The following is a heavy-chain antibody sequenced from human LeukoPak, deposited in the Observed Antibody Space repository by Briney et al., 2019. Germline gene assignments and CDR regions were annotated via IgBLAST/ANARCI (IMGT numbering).Heavy chain of an antibody. D-gene: IGHD3-10*01. CDR1: GYTFTSYG. J-gene: IGHJ3*02. CDR2: ISAYNGNT. CDR3: ARWSYYYGSGSRFRAFDI. Sequence: GASVKVSCKASGYTFTSYGISWVRQAPGQGLEGMGWISAYNGNTNYAQKLQGRVTMTTDTSTSTAYMELRSLRSDDTAVYYCARWSYYYGSGSRFRAFDIWGQGTMVTVSS. V-gene: IGHV1-18*01.